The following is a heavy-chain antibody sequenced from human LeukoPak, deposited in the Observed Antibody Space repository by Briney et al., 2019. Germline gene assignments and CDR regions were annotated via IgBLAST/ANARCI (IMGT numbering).Heavy chain of an antibody. CDR3: ARDSHGYPLDY. D-gene: IGHD5-18*01. Sequence: GSLLLSCAASGFTFSSYWMHWVRQAPGKGLVWVSRINGDGTSTTYADSVKGRFTIFRDNAKNTLSLQMNSLRAEDTAVYYCARDSHGYPLDYWGQGTLVTVSS. CDR1: GFTFSSYW. CDR2: INGDGTST. J-gene: IGHJ4*02. V-gene: IGHV3-74*01.